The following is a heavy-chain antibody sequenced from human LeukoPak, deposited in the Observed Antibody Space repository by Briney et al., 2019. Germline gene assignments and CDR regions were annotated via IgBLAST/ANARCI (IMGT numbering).Heavy chain of an antibody. V-gene: IGHV5-51*01. D-gene: IGHD5-18*01. J-gene: IGHJ4*02. CDR2: IYPGDSDT. Sequence: GESLNICCKVSGYSFTTSCIGWVRQMPGKGLEWMGIIYPGDSDTRYSPSFQGQVTMSADKSISTASLQWSSLKASDTAMYFCAVGYRNRSLDYWGQGTLVTVSS. CDR3: AVGYRNRSLDY. CDR1: GYSFTTSC.